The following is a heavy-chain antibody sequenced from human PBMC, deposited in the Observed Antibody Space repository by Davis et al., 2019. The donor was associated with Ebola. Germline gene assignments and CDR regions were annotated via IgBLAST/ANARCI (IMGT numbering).Heavy chain of an antibody. D-gene: IGHD5-18*01. Sequence: HSQTLSLTCYTSGDTVSSIDGVWNWIRPSPSRGLEWLGTTYYTSKWHNDYGESVKSRITINPDTSTNQLSLQLNSVTPEDTALYYCARGWLRGGMDVWGEGTTVTVSS. V-gene: IGHV6-1*01. J-gene: IGHJ6*02. CDR3: ARGWLRGGMDV. CDR2: TYYTSKWHN. CDR1: GDTVSSIDGV.